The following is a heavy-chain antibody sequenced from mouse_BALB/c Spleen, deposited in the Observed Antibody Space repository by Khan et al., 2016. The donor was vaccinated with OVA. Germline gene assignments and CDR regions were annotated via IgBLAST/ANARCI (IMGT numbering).Heavy chain of an antibody. CDR1: GHTFTNFG. J-gene: IGHJ4*01. V-gene: IGHV9-3-1*01. Sequence: QIQLVQSGPELKKPGETVKISCKASGHTFTNFGMNWVKQAPGKGLKWMGWINTYTGEPTYADDFNGRLAFSLAASASTAYLQINNLTNEDTATYFFARPPYSSHAMDNWGQGTSVTVSS. D-gene: IGHD2-10*01. CDR3: ARPPYSSHAMDN. CDR2: INTYTGEP.